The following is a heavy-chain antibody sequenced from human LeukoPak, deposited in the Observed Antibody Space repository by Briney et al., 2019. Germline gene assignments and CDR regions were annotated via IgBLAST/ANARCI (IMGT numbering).Heavy chain of an antibody. CDR3: ARDGKVRGAVDY. D-gene: IGHD3-10*01. J-gene: IGHJ4*02. CDR1: GFTFSSYS. CDR2: ISSSSSYI. V-gene: IGHV3-21*01. Sequence: PGGSLRLSCAASGFTFSSYSMNWVRQAPGKGLEWVSSISSSSSYIYYADSVKGRFTISRDNAKNSLYLQMNSLRAEDTAVYYCARDGKVRGAVDYWGQGTLVTVSS.